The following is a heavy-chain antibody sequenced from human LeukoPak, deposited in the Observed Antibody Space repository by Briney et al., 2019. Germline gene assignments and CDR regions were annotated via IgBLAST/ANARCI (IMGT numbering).Heavy chain of an antibody. D-gene: IGHD3-10*01. J-gene: IGHJ5*02. V-gene: IGHV4-31*03. Sequence: SQTLSLTCTVSGGSISSGGYYWSWIRQHPGKGLEWIGYIYYSGSTYYNPSLKSRATISVDTSKNQFSLKLSSVTAADTAVYYCARGLTLVRGVTNWFDPWGQGTLVTVSS. CDR2: IYYSGST. CDR3: ARGLTLVRGVTNWFDP. CDR1: GGSISSGGYY.